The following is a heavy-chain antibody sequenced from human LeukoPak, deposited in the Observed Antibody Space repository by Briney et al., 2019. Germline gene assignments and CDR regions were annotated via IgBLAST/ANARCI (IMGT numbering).Heavy chain of an antibody. CDR1: GFTFSGSS. Sequence: GGSLRLSCAASGFTFSGSSMHWVRQASGKGLEWVGRIRSKAHSYATAYAASVKGRFTISRDDSKNTAYLQMNSLKSDDTAVYYCARDLAFDIWGQGTMVTVSS. CDR3: ARDLAFDI. CDR2: IRSKAHSYAT. J-gene: IGHJ3*02. V-gene: IGHV3-73*01.